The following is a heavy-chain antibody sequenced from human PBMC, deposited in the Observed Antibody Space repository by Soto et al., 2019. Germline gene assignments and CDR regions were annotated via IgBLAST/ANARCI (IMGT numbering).Heavy chain of an antibody. J-gene: IGHJ3*02. D-gene: IGHD1-1*01. CDR3: ARQLSEPFDAFDI. V-gene: IGHV4-39*01. Sequence: QLQLQESGPGLVKPSETLSLTCTVSGGSISSSSYYWGWIRQPPGKGLEWIGSIYYSGSTYYNPSLKGRVTITVDTSKNQFSLKLGSVTAADTAVYYCARQLSEPFDAFDIWGQGTMVTVSS. CDR1: GGSISSSSYY. CDR2: IYYSGST.